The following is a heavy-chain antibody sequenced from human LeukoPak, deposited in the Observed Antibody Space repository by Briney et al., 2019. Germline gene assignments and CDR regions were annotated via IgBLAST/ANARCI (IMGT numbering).Heavy chain of an antibody. V-gene: IGHV3-7*01. CDR2: IKQDGSEK. CDR1: GFTFSSYW. CDR3: ARDCSSTSCYKDFGY. D-gene: IGHD2-2*02. Sequence: GGSLRLSCAASGFTFSSYWMSWVRQAPGKGLEWEANIKQDGSEKYYVDSVKGRFTISRDNAKNSLYLQMNSLRAEDTAVYYCARDCSSTSCYKDFGYWGQGTLVTVSS. J-gene: IGHJ4*02.